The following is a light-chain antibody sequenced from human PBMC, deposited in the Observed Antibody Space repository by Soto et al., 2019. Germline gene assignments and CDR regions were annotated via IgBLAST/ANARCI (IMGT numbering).Light chain of an antibody. V-gene: IGLV2-23*02. CDR2: EVS. Sequence: QSVLTQPASVSGSPGQSITISCTGTSRDVGSYNLVSWYQQHPGKAPKLMIYEVSKRPSGVSNRFSGSKSGNTASLTISGLQAEDEADYYCCSDAGSSTLVFGGGTKVTVL. CDR3: CSDAGSSTLV. CDR1: SRDVGSYNL. J-gene: IGLJ2*01.